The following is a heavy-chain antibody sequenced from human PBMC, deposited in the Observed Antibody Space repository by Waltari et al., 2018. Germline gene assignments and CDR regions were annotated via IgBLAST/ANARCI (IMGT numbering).Heavy chain of an antibody. V-gene: IGHV4-59*11. D-gene: IGHD2-21*01. Sequence: QMQLQESGPGLLRPSETLSLTCTVSGRSLSNPYWTWVRQSPGKGLEWVGNIYLSGNTNVNPSLKSRVTMSVDASKNQFSLSLRSVTVADTAVYYCATDVVDRETDLAHWGQGTLVTVSA. CDR3: ATDVVDRETDLAH. CDR1: GRSLSNPY. J-gene: IGHJ1*01. CDR2: IYLSGNT.